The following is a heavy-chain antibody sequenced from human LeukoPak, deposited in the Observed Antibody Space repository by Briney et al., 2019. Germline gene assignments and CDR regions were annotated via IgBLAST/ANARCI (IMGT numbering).Heavy chain of an antibody. D-gene: IGHD2-15*01. CDR3: ARDICSGGSCYSPLL. V-gene: IGHV3-21*01. Sequence: PRGSLRLSCAASGFTFSSYSMNWVRQAPGKGLEWVSSVSSGSSYIYYADSVKGRFTISRDNAKNSLYLQMNSLRAEDTALYYCARDICSGGSCYSPLLWGQGTLVTVFS. CDR1: GFTFSSYS. J-gene: IGHJ4*02. CDR2: VSSGSSYI.